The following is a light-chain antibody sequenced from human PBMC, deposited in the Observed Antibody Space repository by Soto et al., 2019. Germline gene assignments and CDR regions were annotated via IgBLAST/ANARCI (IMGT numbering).Light chain of an antibody. J-gene: IGKJ4*01. Sequence: DIQMTQSPSSLSASIGDRITITCRASQSISTYLNCYQQKPGKAPRLLIYGASTLQNGVPSRFSGSGSATDYTLTISSLQPEDFATSYCQQSFITPPLTFGGGTKVEMK. CDR1: QSISTY. V-gene: IGKV1-39*01. CDR3: QQSFITPPLT. CDR2: GAS.